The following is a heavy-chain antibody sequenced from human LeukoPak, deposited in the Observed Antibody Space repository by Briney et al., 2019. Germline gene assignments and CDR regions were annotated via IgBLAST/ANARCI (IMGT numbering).Heavy chain of an antibody. J-gene: IGHJ4*02. CDR1: GFTFSSYW. Sequence: PGGSLRLSCAASGFTFSSYWMSWVRQAPGKGLEWVAFIRNDGSNSYYADSVKGRFTISRDNSKNTLYLQMNSLRPEDTAVYYCAKDRSYYDSGGFRNFDYWGQGTLVTVSS. D-gene: IGHD3-22*01. CDR2: IRNDGSNS. CDR3: AKDRSYYDSGGFRNFDY. V-gene: IGHV3-30*02.